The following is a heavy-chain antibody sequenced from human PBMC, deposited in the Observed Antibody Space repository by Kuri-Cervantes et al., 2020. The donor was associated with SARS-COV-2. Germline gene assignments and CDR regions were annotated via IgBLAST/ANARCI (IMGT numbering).Heavy chain of an antibody. CDR3: ARNLVWFGELLYPPAGAFDI. CDR2: IYTSGST. V-gene: IGHV4-61*02. Sequence: LRLSCTVSGGSISSGSYYWSWIRQPAGKGLEWIGRIYTSGSTNYNPSLKSRVTISVDTSKNQFSLKLSSVTAADTAVYYCARNLVWFGELLYPPAGAFDIWGQGTMVTVSS. J-gene: IGHJ3*02. D-gene: IGHD3-10*01. CDR1: GGSISSGSYY.